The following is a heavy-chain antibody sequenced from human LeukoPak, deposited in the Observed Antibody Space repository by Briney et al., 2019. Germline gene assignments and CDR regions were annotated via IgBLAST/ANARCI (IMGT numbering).Heavy chain of an antibody. CDR2: IYSDDTI. J-gene: IGHJ4*02. Sequence: TGGSLRLSCAASGFTVSYNYMSWVRQAPGKGLEWVSIIYSDDTIKYADSVKGRFTISRDNSKNTLDLQMNRLRVEDTAVYYCARDREWFPGYWGQGTLVTVSS. D-gene: IGHD3-3*01. CDR1: GFTVSYNY. V-gene: IGHV3-53*01. CDR3: ARDREWFPGY.